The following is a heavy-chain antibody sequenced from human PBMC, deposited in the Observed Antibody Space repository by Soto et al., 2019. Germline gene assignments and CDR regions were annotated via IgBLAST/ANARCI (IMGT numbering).Heavy chain of an antibody. D-gene: IGHD3-22*01. V-gene: IGHV4-30-2*03. CDR2: IYHSGST. CDR1: GGSISSGGYS. J-gene: IGHJ4*02. Sequence: SETLSLTCAVSGGSISSGGYSWSWIRQPPGKGLEWIGYIYHSGSTYYNPSLKSRITTSVDTSKNQFSLKLSSVTAADTAVYYCARLLHDSRGYYYFDYWGRGILVTVSS. CDR3: ARLLHDSRGYYYFDY.